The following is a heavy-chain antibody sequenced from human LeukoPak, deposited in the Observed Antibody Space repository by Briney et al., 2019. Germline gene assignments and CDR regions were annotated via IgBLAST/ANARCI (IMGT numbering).Heavy chain of an antibody. V-gene: IGHV4-34*01. Sequence: SETLSLTCAVYGGSFSGYYWSWIRQPPGKGLEWIGEINHSGSTNYNPSLKRRVIMSIDTSKNQFSLKVNSVTATDTAVYYCAKTVWSRLAAGLDSWGQGTLVTVSS. CDR3: AKTVWSRLAAGLDS. J-gene: IGHJ4*02. D-gene: IGHD2-21*02. CDR2: INHSGST. CDR1: GGSFSGYY.